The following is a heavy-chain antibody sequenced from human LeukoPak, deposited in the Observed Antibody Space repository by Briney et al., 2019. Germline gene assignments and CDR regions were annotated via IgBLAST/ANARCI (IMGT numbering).Heavy chain of an antibody. CDR2: IYYSGST. Sequence: PSETLSLTCTVSGVSISSSSYYWGWIRQPPGKGLEWIGRIYYSGSTYYNPSLKSRVTISVDTSKNQFSLKLSSVTAADTAVYYCARGLTIFGVAPLINWFDPWGQGTLVTVSS. J-gene: IGHJ5*02. CDR1: GVSISSSSYY. V-gene: IGHV4-39*07. CDR3: ARGLTIFGVAPLINWFDP. D-gene: IGHD3-3*01.